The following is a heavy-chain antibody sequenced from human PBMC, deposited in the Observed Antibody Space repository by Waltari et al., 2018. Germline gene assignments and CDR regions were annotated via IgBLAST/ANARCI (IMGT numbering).Heavy chain of an antibody. CDR1: GFTFDDYA. V-gene: IGHV3-9*03. Sequence: EVQLVESGGGLVQPGRSLRLSCAASGFTFDDYAMHWVRQAPGKVLEWVSGISWNSGSIGYADSVKGRFTISRDNAKNSLYLQMNSLRAEDMALYYCAKTYSSGWYYFDYWGQGTLVTVSS. D-gene: IGHD6-19*01. J-gene: IGHJ4*02. CDR3: AKTYSSGWYYFDY. CDR2: ISWNSGSI.